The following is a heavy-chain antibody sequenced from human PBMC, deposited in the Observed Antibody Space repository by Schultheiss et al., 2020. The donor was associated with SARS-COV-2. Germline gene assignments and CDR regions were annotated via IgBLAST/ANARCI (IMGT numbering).Heavy chain of an antibody. Sequence: GGSLRLSCAASGFTFSSYAMRWVRQAPGKGLEWVSLIYSGGSTYYADSVKGRFTISRDNAKNSLSLQMNSLRDEDTAVYYCARGVGDYWGQGALVTVSS. J-gene: IGHJ4*02. V-gene: IGHV3-66*01. CDR2: IYSGGST. D-gene: IGHD5/OR15-5a*01. CDR3: ARGVGDY. CDR1: GFTFSSYA.